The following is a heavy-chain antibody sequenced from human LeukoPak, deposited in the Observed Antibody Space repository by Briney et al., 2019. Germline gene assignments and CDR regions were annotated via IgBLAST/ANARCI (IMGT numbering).Heavy chain of an antibody. CDR1: GFTFSSHA. Sequence: GGSLRLSCAASGFTFSSHAMNWVRQAPGKGLEWVSSISSSSTFIYYADSLKGRFTISRDNAKNSLYLQMNSLRAEDTAVYYCASYLVGAKRSFDYWGQGTLVTVSS. V-gene: IGHV3-21*01. J-gene: IGHJ4*02. CDR3: ASYLVGAKRSFDY. D-gene: IGHD1-26*01. CDR2: ISSSSTFI.